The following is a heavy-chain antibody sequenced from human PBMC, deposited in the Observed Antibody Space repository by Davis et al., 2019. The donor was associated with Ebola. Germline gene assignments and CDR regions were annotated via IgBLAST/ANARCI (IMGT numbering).Heavy chain of an antibody. CDR2: IRYDGSNK. V-gene: IGHV3-30*02. Sequence: GESLKISCAASGFTFSSYGMHWVRQAPGKGLEWVAFIRYDGSNKYYADSVKGRFTISRDNSKNTVYLQMNSLRAEDTAVYYCARDTYYYGSGSYMYGMDVWGKGTTVTVSS. J-gene: IGHJ6*04. CDR3: ARDTYYYGSGSYMYGMDV. D-gene: IGHD3-10*01. CDR1: GFTFSSYG.